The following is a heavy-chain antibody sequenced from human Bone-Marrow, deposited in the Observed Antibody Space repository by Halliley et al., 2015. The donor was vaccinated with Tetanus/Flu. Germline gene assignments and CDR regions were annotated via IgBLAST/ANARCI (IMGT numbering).Heavy chain of an antibody. V-gene: IGHV4-39*01. CDR2: LYYSGST. CDR1: GVSLTSSGYY. CDR3: ARHYRHWLFDY. Sequence: GLVKPSETLSLTCTVSGVSLTSSGYYWGWIRQPPGKGLEWIGSLYYSGSTYYNPSLKSRVSISVDTSKNHLSLNLNSVTAADTAVYYWARHYRHWLFDYWGQGTLVTVSS. J-gene: IGHJ4*02. D-gene: IGHD3-16*02.